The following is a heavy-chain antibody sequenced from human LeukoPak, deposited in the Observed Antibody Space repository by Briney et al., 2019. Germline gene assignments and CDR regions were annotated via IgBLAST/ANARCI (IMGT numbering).Heavy chain of an antibody. CDR1: GFSFSSLA. J-gene: IGHJ4*02. CDR2: ISYDGNNQ. D-gene: IGHD2-15*01. Sequence: GGSLRLSCAVSGFSFSSLAMHWVRQAPGKGLEWVAFISYDGNNQYYADSVKGRFTISRDNSKNTLHLQMNNLRAEDTAIYYCARVGSRYCSGANCYDGFWGQGTLVSVSS. V-gene: IGHV3-30-3*01. CDR3: ARVGSRYCSGANCYDGF.